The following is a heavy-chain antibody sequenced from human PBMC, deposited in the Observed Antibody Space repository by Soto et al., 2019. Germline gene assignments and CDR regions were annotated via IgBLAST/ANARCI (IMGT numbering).Heavy chain of an antibody. CDR1: GGNFSIYA. D-gene: IGHD5-18*01. Sequence: SVKISCEASGGNFSIYAISWVRQAPGQGLEWMGGIIPIFGTANYAQKFQGRVTITADESTSTAYMELSSLRSEDTAVYYCARASRGYSYGYGPDYWRERTLVTVSS. CDR2: IIPIFGTA. V-gene: IGHV1-69*13. J-gene: IGHJ4*02. CDR3: ARASRGYSYGYGPDY.